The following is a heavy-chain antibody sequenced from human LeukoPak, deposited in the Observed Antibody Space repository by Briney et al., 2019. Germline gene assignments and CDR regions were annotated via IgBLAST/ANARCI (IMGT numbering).Heavy chain of an antibody. D-gene: IGHD3-16*01. CDR2: ISAYNGNT. CDR1: GYTFTNYG. J-gene: IGHJ5*02. V-gene: IGHV1-18*01. Sequence: GASVKVSCKASGYTFTNYGISWVRQAPGQGLEWMGWISAYNGNTNYAQKLQDRVTMTTDTPTSTAYMELRSLRSDDTAVYYCARGGRIMITFGGVMSGNWFDPWGQGTLVTVSS. CDR3: ARGGRIMITFGGVMSGNWFDP.